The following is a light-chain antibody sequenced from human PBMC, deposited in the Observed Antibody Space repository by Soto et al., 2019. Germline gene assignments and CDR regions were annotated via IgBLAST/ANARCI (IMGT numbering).Light chain of an antibody. CDR2: GAS. J-gene: IGKJ2*01. CDR3: QQYNNWPPYT. V-gene: IGKV3-15*01. Sequence: EIVMTQSPATLSVSPGGRATLSCRASQTISGTLAWYQQKPGQAPRLLIHGASTRAPGFPARFSGSGSGTDFTLTISSLQSEDFAVYYCQQYNNWPPYTFGQGTKVDIK. CDR1: QTISGT.